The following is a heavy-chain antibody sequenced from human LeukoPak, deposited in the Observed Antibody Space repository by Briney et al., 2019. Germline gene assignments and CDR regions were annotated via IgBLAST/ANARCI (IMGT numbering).Heavy chain of an antibody. CDR3: AREGVAVAGSRHFDY. CDR1: GGSISSYY. Sequence: PSETLSLTCTVSGGSISSYYWSWIRQPPGKGLEWIGYIYYSGSTNYNPSLKSRVTISVDTSKNQFSLKLSSVTAADTAVYYCAREGVAVAGSRHFDYWGQGTLVTVSS. J-gene: IGHJ4*02. V-gene: IGHV4-59*01. CDR2: IYYSGST. D-gene: IGHD6-19*01.